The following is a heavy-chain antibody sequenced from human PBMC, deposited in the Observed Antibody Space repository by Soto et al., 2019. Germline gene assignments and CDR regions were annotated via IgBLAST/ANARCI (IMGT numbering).Heavy chain of an antibody. V-gene: IGHV3-23*01. Sequence: GGSLRLSCAASGFTFSSYAMSWVRQAPGKGLEWVSAISGSGGSTYYADSVKGRFTISRDNSKNTLYLQMNSLRAEDTAVYYCAKVEGWFGELLYLFDYWGQGTLVTVSS. CDR1: GFTFSSYA. D-gene: IGHD3-10*01. CDR2: ISGSGGST. CDR3: AKVEGWFGELLYLFDY. J-gene: IGHJ4*02.